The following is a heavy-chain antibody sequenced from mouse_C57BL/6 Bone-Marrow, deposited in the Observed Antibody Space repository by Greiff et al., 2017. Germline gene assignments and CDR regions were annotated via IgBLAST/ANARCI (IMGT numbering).Heavy chain of an antibody. V-gene: IGHV1-62-2*01. CDR1: GYTFTEYT. CDR3: ARHEEDDYGFAY. J-gene: IGHJ3*01. Sequence: VMLVESGAELVKPGASVKLSCKASGYTFTEYTIHWVKQRSGQGLEWIGWFYPGSGSIKYNEKFKDKATLTADKSSSTVYMELSRLTSEDSAVYFCARHEEDDYGFAYWGQGTLVTVSA. D-gene: IGHD2-4*01. CDR2: FYPGSGSI.